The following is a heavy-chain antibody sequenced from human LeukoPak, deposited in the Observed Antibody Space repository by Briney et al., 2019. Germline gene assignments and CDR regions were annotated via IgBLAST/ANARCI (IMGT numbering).Heavy chain of an antibody. CDR3: ARGRPTYYDFWSGYSGPLGWFDP. Sequence: HWASVKVSCKASGYTFTSYDINWVRRATGQGLEWMGWMNPNSGNTGYAQKFQGRVTITRNTSISTAYMELSSLRSEDTAVYYCARGRPTYYDFWSGYSGPLGWFDPWGQGTLVTVSS. D-gene: IGHD3-3*01. CDR2: MNPNSGNT. J-gene: IGHJ5*02. V-gene: IGHV1-8*03. CDR1: GYTFTSYD.